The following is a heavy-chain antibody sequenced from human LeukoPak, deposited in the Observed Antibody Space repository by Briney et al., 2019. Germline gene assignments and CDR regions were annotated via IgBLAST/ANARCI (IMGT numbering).Heavy chain of an antibody. V-gene: IGHV3-21*01. J-gene: IGHJ5*02. CDR1: GFTFSSYA. CDR3: ARDLNPRYFDWTSSAWFDP. D-gene: IGHD3-9*01. CDR2: ISSSSSYI. Sequence: PGGSLRLSCAASGFTFSSYAMSWVRQAPGKGLEWVSSISSSSSYIYYADSVKGRFTISRDNAKNSLYLQMNSLRAEDTAVYYCARDLNPRYFDWTSSAWFDPWGQGTLVTVSS.